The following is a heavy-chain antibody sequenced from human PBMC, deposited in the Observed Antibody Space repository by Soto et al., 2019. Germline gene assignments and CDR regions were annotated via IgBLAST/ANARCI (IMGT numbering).Heavy chain of an antibody. CDR2: IIPILGIA. V-gene: IGHV1-69*08. CDR1: GGTFSSYT. J-gene: IGHJ4*02. D-gene: IGHD2-2*01. Sequence: QVQLVQSGAEVKKPGSSVKVSCKASGGTFSSYTISWVRQAPVQGLEWMGRIIPILGIANYAQKFQGRVTITADKSTSTAYMELSSLRSEDTAVYYCARDRDIVVVPTLRRWGQGTLVTVSS. CDR3: ARDRDIVVVPTLRR.